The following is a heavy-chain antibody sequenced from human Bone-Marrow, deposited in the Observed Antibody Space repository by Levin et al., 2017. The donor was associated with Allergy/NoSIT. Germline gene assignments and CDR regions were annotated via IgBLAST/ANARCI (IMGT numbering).Heavy chain of an antibody. J-gene: IGHJ4*02. V-gene: IGHV4-34*01. CDR1: GGSFSGYY. D-gene: IGHD5-12*01. CDR3: ARGAWRYKGYLDY. Sequence: PSETLSLTCAVYGGSFSGYYWTWIRQPPGKGLEWIGEINHSGSTNYNPSLKSRVTISLDTSRNQFSLKLSSVTAADTAVYYCARGAWRYKGYLDYWGQGTLVTVSS. CDR2: INHSGST.